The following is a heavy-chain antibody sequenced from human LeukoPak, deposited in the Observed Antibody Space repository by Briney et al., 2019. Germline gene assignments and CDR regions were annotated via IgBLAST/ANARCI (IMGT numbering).Heavy chain of an antibody. V-gene: IGHV3-23*01. Sequence: GGSLRLSCAASGFIFKTYAMSWVRQAPGKGLEWVSVISARGDDAYYADFVKGRFTISRDNSKNTLSLQMNILRAEDTAIYYCAKDIEVYSNYRTPFDYWGQGTLVTVSS. CDR3: AKDIEVYSNYRTPFDY. CDR1: GFIFKTYA. J-gene: IGHJ4*02. CDR2: ISARGDDA. D-gene: IGHD4-11*01.